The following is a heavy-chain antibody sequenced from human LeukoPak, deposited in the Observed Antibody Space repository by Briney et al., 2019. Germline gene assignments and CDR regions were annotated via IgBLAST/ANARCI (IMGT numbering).Heavy chain of an antibody. CDR1: GYSISSGYY. Sequence: SETLSLTCTVSGYSISSGYYWGWIRQPPGKGLEWIGSIYYSGSTYYNPSLKSRVTISVDTSKKQFSLKLSSVTAADTAVYYCARVRYGSGSLYYYYYYMDVWGKGTTVTISS. D-gene: IGHD3-10*01. CDR2: IYYSGST. J-gene: IGHJ6*03. CDR3: ARVRYGSGSLYYYYYYMDV. V-gene: IGHV4-38-2*02.